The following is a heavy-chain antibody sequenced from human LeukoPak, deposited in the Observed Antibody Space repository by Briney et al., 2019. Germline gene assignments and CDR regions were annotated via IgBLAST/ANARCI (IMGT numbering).Heavy chain of an antibody. CDR3: ASWPGGWYGEDS. V-gene: IGHV3-21*01. CDR1: GFTFSTYS. Sequence: GGSLRLSCAASGFTFSTYSINWVRQAPGKGLEWVSSISSSRSYIDYADSVKGRFTISRDNSKSTLYLQMNSLRAEDTALYYCASWPGGWYGEDSWGQGTLVTVSS. D-gene: IGHD6-19*01. CDR2: ISSSRSYI. J-gene: IGHJ4*02.